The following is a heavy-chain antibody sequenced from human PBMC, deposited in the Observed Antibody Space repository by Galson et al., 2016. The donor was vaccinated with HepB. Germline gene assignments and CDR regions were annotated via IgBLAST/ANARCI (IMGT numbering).Heavy chain of an antibody. CDR3: ATGGDYDI. D-gene: IGHD4-17*01. Sequence: SLRLSCAVSGFAVNSDYMNWIRQAPGKGLEWISVIYSGGRTTYGDSVKGRFTISRDRSKNTLSLQINSLRAEDTAVYYCATGGDYDIWGQGTLVTVSS. J-gene: IGHJ4*02. V-gene: IGHV3-53*01. CDR2: IYSGGRT. CDR1: GFAVNSDY.